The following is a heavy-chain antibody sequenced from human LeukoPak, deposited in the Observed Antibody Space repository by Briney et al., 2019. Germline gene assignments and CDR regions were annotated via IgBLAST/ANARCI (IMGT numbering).Heavy chain of an antibody. V-gene: IGHV4-39*01. CDR2: IYYSGST. CDR3: ARHDNHYDSSGLNAFDI. D-gene: IGHD3-22*01. J-gene: IGHJ3*02. CDR1: GGSISSSSYY. Sequence: PSETLSLTCTVSGGSISSSSYYWGWLRQPPGKGLDWIGSIYYSGSTYYNPSLKSRVTISVDTSKNQFSLKLSSVTAADTAVYYCARHDNHYDSSGLNAFDIWGQGTMVTVSS.